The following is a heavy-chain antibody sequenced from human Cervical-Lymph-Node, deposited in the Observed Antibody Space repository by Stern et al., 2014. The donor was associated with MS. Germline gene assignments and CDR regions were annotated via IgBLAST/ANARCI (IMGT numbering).Heavy chain of an antibody. J-gene: IGHJ4*02. V-gene: IGHV3-23*04. CDR1: GFTFSSYA. D-gene: IGHD6-19*01. Sequence: EVQLEESGGGLVQPGGSLRLSCAASGFTFSSYAMSWVRQAPGKGLEWVSVISGSGGGTYYADSVKGRFTISRDNSKNTLYLQMNSLRAEDTAVYYCAKDRRGNIAVAGSIDYWGQGTLVTVSS. CDR3: AKDRRGNIAVAGSIDY. CDR2: ISGSGGGT.